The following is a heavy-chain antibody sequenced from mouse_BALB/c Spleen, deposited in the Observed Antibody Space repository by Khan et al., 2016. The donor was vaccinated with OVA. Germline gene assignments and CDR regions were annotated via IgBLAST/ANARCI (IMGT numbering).Heavy chain of an antibody. J-gene: IGHJ4*01. Sequence: VELKESGPGLVVPSQSLSITCTVSGFSLSRYNIHWVRQPPGKGLEWLGMIWGGGGTDYNSTLKSRLSISKDNSTSQAFLIMNSLQTDDTAMYACARAYYRYDGYYAMDYWGQGTTVTVSS. V-gene: IGHV2-6-4*01. CDR2: IWGGGGT. D-gene: IGHD2-14*01. CDR3: ARAYYRYDGYYAMDY. CDR1: GFSLSRYN.